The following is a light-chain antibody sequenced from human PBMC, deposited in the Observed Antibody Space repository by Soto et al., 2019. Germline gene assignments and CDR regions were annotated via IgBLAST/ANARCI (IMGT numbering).Light chain of an antibody. Sequence: QSALTQPPSASGSPGQSVTISCTGTSSDVGGYKYVSWYQQHPHKAPKLMIFEVNKRPSGVPDRFSGSKSGNTASLTVSGLQAEDEADYYCSSYAGINNFGVFGIGTKVTVL. CDR3: SSYAGINNFGV. J-gene: IGLJ1*01. CDR2: EVN. CDR1: SSDVGGYKY. V-gene: IGLV2-8*01.